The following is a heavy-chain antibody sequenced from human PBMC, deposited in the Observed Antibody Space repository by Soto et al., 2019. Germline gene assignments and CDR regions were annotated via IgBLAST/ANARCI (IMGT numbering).Heavy chain of an antibody. CDR1: GYTFTLYT. D-gene: IGHD5-18*01. CDR3: EKLGGGYIFGPYLDY. V-gene: IGHV1-3*04. J-gene: IGHJ4*02. Sequence: QVQIVQSGAEVKKPGASVKVSCKTSGYTFTLYTIHWVRQAPGQRLEWMGWINTGNGNTKYSQRFQGTVTMSKDTTTNTADMELRSLTSEDTAVYFCEKLGGGYIFGPYLDYWGQGTLVTVSS. CDR2: INTGNGNT.